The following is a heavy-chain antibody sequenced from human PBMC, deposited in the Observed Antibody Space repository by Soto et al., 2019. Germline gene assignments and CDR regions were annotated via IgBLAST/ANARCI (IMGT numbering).Heavy chain of an antibody. CDR1: GVSSISYY. D-gene: IGHD3-10*01. CDR2: IHHSVST. CDR3: ARDLGVRGVIIGTESYYGMAV. J-gene: IGHJ6*01. V-gene: IGHV4-59*01. Sequence: SETLSLTCTVSGVSSISYYCSWIRQPPVNGLEWIGYIHHSVSTNYNPSLNSRVTISVDTSKNQFSLKLSSVTAADTAVYYCARDLGVRGVIIGTESYYGMAVWGQGTTVTVSS.